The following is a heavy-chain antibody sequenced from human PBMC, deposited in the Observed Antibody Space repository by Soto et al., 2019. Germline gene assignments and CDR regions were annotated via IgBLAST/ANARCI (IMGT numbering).Heavy chain of an antibody. V-gene: IGHV1-69*01. J-gene: IGHJ4*02. Sequence: QVQLVQSGAEVKKPGSSVKVSCKTSGGTFTSYAISWVRQAPGHGLEWMGGIFPLFGTSNYAQKLQGRLTITADESTSTAYMELSSLKSEDTAVYYCARGGVEMATITAVLDYWGQGTLVTVSS. D-gene: IGHD5-12*01. CDR2: IFPLFGTS. CDR1: GGTFTSYA. CDR3: ARGGVEMATITAVLDY.